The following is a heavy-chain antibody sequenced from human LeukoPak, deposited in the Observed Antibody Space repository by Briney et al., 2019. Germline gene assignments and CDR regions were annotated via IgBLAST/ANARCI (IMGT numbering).Heavy chain of an antibody. D-gene: IGHD5-18*01. Sequence: PGGSLRLSCAASGFTFSTYSMNWVRQAPGRGLEWVSSISSGNSYIYYADSVKGRFTISRDNAKNSLSLQMKSLRAEDTAVYYCVRGEYSYGPLDYYYYMDVWGKGTTVTVSS. CDR2: ISSGNSYI. J-gene: IGHJ6*03. CDR3: VRGEYSYGPLDYYYYMDV. V-gene: IGHV3-21*01. CDR1: GFTFSTYS.